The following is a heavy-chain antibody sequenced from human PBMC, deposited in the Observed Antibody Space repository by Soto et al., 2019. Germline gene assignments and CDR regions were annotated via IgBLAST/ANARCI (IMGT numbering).Heavy chain of an antibody. CDR2: ISWDGGST. CDR1: GFTFDDYT. Sequence: GGSLRLSCAASGFTFDDYTMHWVRQAPGKGLEWVSLISWDGGSTYYADSVKGRFTISRDNSKNSLYRQMNSLRTEDTALYYCAKENGDGYSSGWYYFDYWGQGTLVTVSS. J-gene: IGHJ4*02. CDR3: AKENGDGYSSGWYYFDY. V-gene: IGHV3-43*01. D-gene: IGHD6-19*01.